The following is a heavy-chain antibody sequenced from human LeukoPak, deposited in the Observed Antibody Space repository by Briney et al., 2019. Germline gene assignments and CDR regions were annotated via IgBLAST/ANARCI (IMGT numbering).Heavy chain of an antibody. D-gene: IGHD6-13*01. CDR3: AKDPTAAGTSYYYYGMDV. CDR2: ISGSGGST. CDR1: GFTFSSYA. V-gene: IGHV3-23*01. J-gene: IGHJ6*02. Sequence: GGSLSLSCAASGFTFSSYAMSWVRQAPGKGLEWVSAISGSGGSTYYADSVKGRFTISRDNSKNTLYLQMNSLRAEDTAVYYCAKDPTAAGTSYYYYGMDVWGQGTTVTVSS.